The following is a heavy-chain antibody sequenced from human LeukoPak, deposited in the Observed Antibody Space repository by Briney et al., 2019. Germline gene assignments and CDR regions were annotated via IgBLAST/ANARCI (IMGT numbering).Heavy chain of an antibody. CDR1: GFNFRDYG. CDR2: IRSDGSDK. J-gene: IGHJ1*01. Sequence: GGSLRLSCAASGFNFRDYGMHWVRRTPGKGLEWVAFIRSDGSDKYYADSVKGRFTISRDTSRNTLYLQMNGLRAEDTAVYYCAKDPTRGSGWYPKTKYFQHWGQGTLVTVSS. V-gene: IGHV3-30*02. CDR3: AKDPTRGSGWYPKTKYFQH. D-gene: IGHD6-19*01.